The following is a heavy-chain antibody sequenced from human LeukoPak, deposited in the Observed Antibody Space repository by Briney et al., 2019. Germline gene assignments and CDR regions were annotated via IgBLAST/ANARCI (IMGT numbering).Heavy chain of an antibody. D-gene: IGHD6-19*01. CDR2: INHSGST. J-gene: IGHJ5*02. CDR1: GGSFSGYY. V-gene: IGHV4-34*01. Sequence: SETLSLTCAVYGGSFSGYYWCWIRQPPGKGLEWIGEINHSGSTNYNPSLKSRVTISVDTSKNQFSLKLSSVTAADTAVYYCAREGSSGYNWFDPWGQGTLVTVSS. CDR3: AREGSSGYNWFDP.